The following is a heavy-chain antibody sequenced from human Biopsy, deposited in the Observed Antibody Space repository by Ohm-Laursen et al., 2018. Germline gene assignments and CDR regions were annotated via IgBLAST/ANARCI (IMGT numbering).Heavy chain of an antibody. J-gene: IGHJ3*02. V-gene: IGHV4-4*07. CDR3: ARGTGRYYVYGAFDI. D-gene: IGHD1-26*01. CDR2: IYTSGSP. CDR1: GDSINNYY. Sequence: GTLSLTCTVSGDSINNYYWSWIRQPAGKGLEWIGRIYTSGSPNYNLSLDSRVTMSVDTSKNQFSLNLRSVTAADTAVYYCARGTGRYYVYGAFDIWGQGTVVTVSS.